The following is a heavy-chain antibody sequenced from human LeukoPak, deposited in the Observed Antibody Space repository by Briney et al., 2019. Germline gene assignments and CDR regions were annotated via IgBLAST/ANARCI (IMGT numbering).Heavy chain of an antibody. CDR3: ARDGGYDILTGYYNDPRVDWFDP. Sequence: SVKVSCKASGGTFSSYAISWVRQAPGQGLEWMGGIIPIFGTANYAQKFQGRVMITADESTSTAYMELSSLRSEDTAVYYCARDGGYDILTGYYNDPRVDWFDPWGQGTLVTVSP. D-gene: IGHD3-9*01. CDR2: IIPIFGTA. J-gene: IGHJ5*02. V-gene: IGHV1-69*13. CDR1: GGTFSSYA.